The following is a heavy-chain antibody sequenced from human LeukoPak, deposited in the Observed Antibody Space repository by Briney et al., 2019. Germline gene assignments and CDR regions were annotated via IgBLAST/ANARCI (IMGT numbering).Heavy chain of an antibody. V-gene: IGHV3-74*01. J-gene: IGHJ4*02. Sequence: GGPLRLSCAASGFTFSSYWMHWVRQAPGKGLVLISYISGDGSSTTYADSVKGRFTISRDNAQNTLHLQMHSVRAEDTAVYNCARGWWGTASDYLAQGTLVTVAS. CDR1: GFTFSSYW. CDR3: ARGWWGTASDY. CDR2: ISGDGSST. D-gene: IGHD2-15*01.